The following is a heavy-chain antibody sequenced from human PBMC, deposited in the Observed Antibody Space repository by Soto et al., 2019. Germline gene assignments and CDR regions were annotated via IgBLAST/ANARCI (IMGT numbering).Heavy chain of an antibody. CDR3: ARDVSFWSGYKYYFDY. CDR1: GGSISSYY. J-gene: IGHJ4*02. V-gene: IGHV4-59*01. CDR2: IYYSGST. Sequence: PSETLSLTCTVSGGSISSYYWSWIRQPPGKGLEWIGYIYYSGSTNYNPSLKSRVTISVDTSKNQFSLKLSSVTAADTAVYYCARDVSFWSGYKYYFDYWGQGTLVTVSS. D-gene: IGHD3-3*01.